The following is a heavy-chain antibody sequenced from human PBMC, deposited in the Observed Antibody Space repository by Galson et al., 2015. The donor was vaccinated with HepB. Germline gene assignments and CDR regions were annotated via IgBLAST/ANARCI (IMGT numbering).Heavy chain of an antibody. V-gene: IGHV1-69*01. CDR1: GGTFSGYA. D-gene: IGHD6-6*01. J-gene: IGHJ4*02. CDR2: IIPIFGTA. CDR3: ARGLGAARPDFDY. Sequence: SCKASGGTFSGYAISWVRQAPGQGLEWMGGIIPIFGTANYAQKFQGRVTITADESTSTAYMELSSLRSEDTAVYYCARGLGAARPDFDYWGQGTLVTVSS.